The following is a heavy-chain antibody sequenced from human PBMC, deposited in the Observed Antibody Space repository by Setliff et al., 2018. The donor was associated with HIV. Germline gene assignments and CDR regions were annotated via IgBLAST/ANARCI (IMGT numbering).Heavy chain of an antibody. CDR1: AYTSNSYY. D-gene: IGHD6-6*01. V-gene: IGHV1-46*02. J-gene: IGHJ4*02. CDR3: ARDHIAARSVDY. Sequence: ASVKVSCKTSAYTSNSYYMHWIRQAPGQGLEWMGLIGPSGSSTTYAQNFQGRVTMSRDTSTNTVYMELSSLRSEDTAVYYCARDHIAARSVDYWGQGTLVTVSS. CDR2: IGPSGSST.